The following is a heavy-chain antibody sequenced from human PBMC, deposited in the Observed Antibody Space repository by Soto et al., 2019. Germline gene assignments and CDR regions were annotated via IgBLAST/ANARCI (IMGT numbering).Heavy chain of an antibody. CDR3: ASHFTGVLVLGASPPGGDNYGWDV. V-gene: IGHV1-69*02. CDR1: GGTFSRYT. Sequence: QVQLVQSGAEVKKPGSSVKVSCKASGGTFSRYTFTWVRQAPGQGLEWMGGIIPILVLRNYAQNFQGRVTITAEKAPSTAYMELSSLTSDDTAVYYCASHFTGVLVLGASPPGGDNYGWDVWGQGTTVTVSS. D-gene: IGHD2-15*01. J-gene: IGHJ6*02. CDR2: IIPILVLR.